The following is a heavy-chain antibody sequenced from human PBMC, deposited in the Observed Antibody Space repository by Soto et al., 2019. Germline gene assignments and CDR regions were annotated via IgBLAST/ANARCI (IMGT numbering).Heavy chain of an antibody. CDR2: ISKSGDST. CDR3: AKGSFGFDY. D-gene: IGHD3-10*01. J-gene: IGHJ4*02. Sequence: PGGSLRLSCAASGVTFTSYAMTWVRQVPGEGLQWVSSISKSGDSTYYADSVKGRFTTSRDNSKNTLYLQMSSLRAEDTAIYYCAKGSFGFDYWGQGTLVTV. CDR1: GVTFTSYA. V-gene: IGHV3-23*01.